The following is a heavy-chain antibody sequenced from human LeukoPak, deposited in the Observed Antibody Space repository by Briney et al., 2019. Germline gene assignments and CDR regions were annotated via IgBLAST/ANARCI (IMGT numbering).Heavy chain of an antibody. CDR2: IYNDGST. V-gene: IGHV3-53*01. CDR1: GLTVSSSY. Sequence: GGSLRLSRAASGLTVSSSYMSWVRQAPGKGLEWASIIYNDGSTYYADSMKGRFTISRDNSKNTLYLQVNSLRAEDTAMYYCARNILFAFDIWGQGTMVTVSS. J-gene: IGHJ3*02. D-gene: IGHD2/OR15-2a*01. CDR3: ARNILFAFDI.